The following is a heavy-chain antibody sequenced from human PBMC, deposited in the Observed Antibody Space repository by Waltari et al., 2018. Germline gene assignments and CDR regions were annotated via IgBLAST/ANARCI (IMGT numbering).Heavy chain of an antibody. V-gene: IGHV1-69*08. J-gene: IGHJ3*02. CDR2: IIPILGIA. CDR3: ARDRPIRWQLAQVGHAFDI. CDR1: GGTFSSYT. Sequence: QVQLVQSGAEVKKPGSSVKVSCKASGGTFSSYTISWVRQAPGQGLEWMGRIIPILGIANYAQKFQGRVTITADKSTSTTYMELSSLRSEDTAVYYCARDRPIRWQLAQVGHAFDIWGQGTMVTVSS. D-gene: IGHD6-6*01.